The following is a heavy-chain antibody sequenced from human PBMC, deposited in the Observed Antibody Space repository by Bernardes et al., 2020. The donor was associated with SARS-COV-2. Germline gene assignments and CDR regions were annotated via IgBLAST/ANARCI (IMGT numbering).Heavy chain of an antibody. CDR3: ARVPQDYYYYGMDV. CDR1: GVSISSHY. V-gene: IGHV4-59*11. Sequence: SETLSRTCSVSGVSISSHYWGWIRQPPGRGLEWIGYIYFSGSSNYNPSLRGRVTISVDTSKNQLSLQLTSVTAADTAMYFCARVPQDYYYYGMDVWGPGTTVIVS. J-gene: IGHJ6*02. CDR2: IYFSGSS.